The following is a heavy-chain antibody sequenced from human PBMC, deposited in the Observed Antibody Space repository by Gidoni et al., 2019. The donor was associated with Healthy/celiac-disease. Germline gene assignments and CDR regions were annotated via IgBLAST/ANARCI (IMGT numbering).Heavy chain of an antibody. CDR3: ARAHELRAEYFQH. CDR2: IWYDGSNK. Sequence: QVQLVESGGGVVQPGRSLRLSCAASGFTFSSYGMHWVRQAPGKGLEWVAVIWYDGSNKYYADSVKGRFTISRDNSKNTLYLQMNSLRAEDTAVYYCARAHELRAEYFQHWGQGTLVTVSS. CDR1: GFTFSSYG. J-gene: IGHJ1*01. D-gene: IGHD1-26*01. V-gene: IGHV3-33*01.